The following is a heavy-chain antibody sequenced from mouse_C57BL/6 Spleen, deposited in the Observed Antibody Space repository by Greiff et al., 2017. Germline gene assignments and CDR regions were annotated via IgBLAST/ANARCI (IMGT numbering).Heavy chain of an antibody. V-gene: IGHV5-16*01. D-gene: IGHD2-13*01. CDR3: ARDDYARSWEYFDV. Sequence: EVQLVESEGGLVQPGSSMKLSCTASGFTFSDYYMAWVRQVPEKGLEWVANINYDGSSTYYLDSLKSRFIISRDNAKNILYLQMSSLKSEDTATYYCARDDYARSWEYFDVWGTGTTVTVSS. J-gene: IGHJ1*03. CDR2: INYDGSST. CDR1: GFTFSDYY.